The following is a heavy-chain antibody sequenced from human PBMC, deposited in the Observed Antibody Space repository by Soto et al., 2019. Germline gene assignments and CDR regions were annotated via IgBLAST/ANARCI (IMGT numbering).Heavy chain of an antibody. D-gene: IGHD6-19*01. Sequence: SGPTLVNPTQTLTLTCTFSGFSLSTSGMCVSWIRQPPGKALEWLARIDWDDDKYYSTSLKTRLTISKDISKNQVVLTMTNMDPVDTATYDGARIIAVAGFFYDWGKGSPVTVAS. V-gene: IGHV2-70*11. CDR1: GFSLSTSGMC. J-gene: IGHJ4*02. CDR3: ARIIAVAGFFYD. CDR2: IDWDDDK.